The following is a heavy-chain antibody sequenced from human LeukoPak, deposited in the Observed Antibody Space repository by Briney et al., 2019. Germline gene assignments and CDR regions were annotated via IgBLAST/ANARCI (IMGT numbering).Heavy chain of an antibody. D-gene: IGHD5-18*01. CDR1: GGTFSSYA. Sequence: SVKVSCKASGGTFSSYAISWVRQAPGQGLEWMGGIIPIFGTANYAQKFQGRVTITADESTSTAYMELSSLRSEDTAVYYCARGPYSYGPSGVYYGMDVWGKGTTVTVST. J-gene: IGHJ6*04. CDR2: IIPIFGTA. CDR3: ARGPYSYGPSGVYYGMDV. V-gene: IGHV1-69*13.